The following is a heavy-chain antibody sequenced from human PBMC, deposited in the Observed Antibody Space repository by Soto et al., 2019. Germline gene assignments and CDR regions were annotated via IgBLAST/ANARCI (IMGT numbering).Heavy chain of an antibody. J-gene: IGHJ5*02. CDR2: ISAYNGNT. D-gene: IGHD2-15*01. CDR1: GYTFTSYG. CDR3: ARDLLGYCSGGSCPGEDWFDP. V-gene: IGHV1-18*04. Sequence: ASVKVSCKASGYTFTSYGISWVRQAPGQGLEWMGWISAYNGNTNYAQKLQGRVTMTTDTSTSTAYMELRSLRSDDTAVYYCARDLLGYCSGGSCPGEDWFDPWGQGTQVTVSS.